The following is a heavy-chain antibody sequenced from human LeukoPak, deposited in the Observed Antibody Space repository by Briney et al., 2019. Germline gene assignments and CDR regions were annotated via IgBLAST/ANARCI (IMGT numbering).Heavy chain of an antibody. Sequence: ASVEVSCKASGYTFTSYGISWVRQAPGQGLEWMGWISAYNGNTNYAQKLQGRVTMTTDTSTSTAYMELRSLRSDDTAVYYCARGSTYYYDSSGYDPDYWGQGTLVTVSS. CDR2: ISAYNGNT. CDR3: ARGSTYYYDSSGYDPDY. CDR1: GYTFTSYG. D-gene: IGHD3-22*01. V-gene: IGHV1-18*01. J-gene: IGHJ4*02.